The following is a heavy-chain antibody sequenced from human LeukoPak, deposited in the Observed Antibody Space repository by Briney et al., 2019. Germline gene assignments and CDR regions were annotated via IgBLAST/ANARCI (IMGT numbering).Heavy chain of an antibody. CDR3: AAWRVGRRYYYFDY. J-gene: IGHJ4*02. CDR2: IYTSGST. V-gene: IGHV4-4*07. Sequence: SETLSLTCTVSGGSISSYYWSWIRQPAGKGLEWIGRIYTSGSTNYNPSPKSRVTMSVDTSKNQFSLKLSSVTAADTAVYYCAAWRVGRRYYYFDYWGQGTLVTVSS. CDR1: GGSISSYY. D-gene: IGHD2-15*01.